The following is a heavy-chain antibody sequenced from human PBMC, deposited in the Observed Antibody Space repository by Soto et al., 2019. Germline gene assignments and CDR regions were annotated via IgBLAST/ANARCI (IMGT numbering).Heavy chain of an antibody. CDR3: ARVSVGKIVVVPAAMDYYYMDV. CDR1: GFTVSSNY. J-gene: IGHJ6*03. Sequence: GGSLRFSCAASGFTVSSNYMSWVRQAPGKGLEWVSVIYSGGSTYYADSVKGRFTISRHNSKNTLYLQMNSLRAEDTAVYYCARVSVGKIVVVPAAMDYYYMDVWGKGTTVTVSS. V-gene: IGHV3-53*04. CDR2: IYSGGST. D-gene: IGHD2-2*01.